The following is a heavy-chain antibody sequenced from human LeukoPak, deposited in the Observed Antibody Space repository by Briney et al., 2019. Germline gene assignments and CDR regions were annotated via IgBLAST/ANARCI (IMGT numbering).Heavy chain of an antibody. CDR2: FYHSGST. CDR1: GSSISSYY. CDR3: ARGASSSWYSLWKF. V-gene: IGHV4-59*01. J-gene: IGHJ4*02. D-gene: IGHD6-13*01. Sequence: SETLSLTCNVSGSSISSYYWSWIRQPPGEGLEWIGYFYHSGSTNYNPSLKGRATISVGTSKNEVSLKLRSVTAADTAVYYCARGASSSWYSLWKFWGQGTLVTVSS.